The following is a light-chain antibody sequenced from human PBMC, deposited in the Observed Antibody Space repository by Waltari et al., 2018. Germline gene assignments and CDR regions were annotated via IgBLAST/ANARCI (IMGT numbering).Light chain of an antibody. CDR3: MPATQWPLT. CDR1: QSLVHSDGKTY. J-gene: IGKJ1*01. Sequence: DVVMTQSPPPLPGTLGQLATISRSTTQSLVHSDGKTYLNWFDQRPGQSPRRLIYKVFKRGSGVPVRFSGSGSGTDFTLKISRVEAEDVGTYDCMPATQWPLTFGQGTKVEIK. V-gene: IGKV2-30*02. CDR2: KVF.